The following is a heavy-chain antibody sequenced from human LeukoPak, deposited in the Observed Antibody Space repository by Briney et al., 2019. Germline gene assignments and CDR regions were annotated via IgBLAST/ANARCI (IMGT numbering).Heavy chain of an antibody. CDR2: INPKSGDT. D-gene: IGHD3-22*01. V-gene: IGHV1-2*02. CDR3: ARVEWYYDSSGYYQLGYFGL. J-gene: IGHJ2*01. Sequence: ASVKVSCKASGYTFTGYYIHWVRQAPGQGLEWVGLINPKSGDTNYAQNFQGRVTMTRDTSISTAYMDLSSLSSDGTAVYYCARVEWYYDSSGYYQLGYFGLWGRGTLVTVSS. CDR1: GYTFTGYY.